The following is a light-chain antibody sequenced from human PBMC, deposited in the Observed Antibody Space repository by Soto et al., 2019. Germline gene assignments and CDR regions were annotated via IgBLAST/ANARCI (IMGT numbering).Light chain of an antibody. Sequence: QSALTQPPSASGSPGQSVAIACTGTSSDVGGYNYVSWYQQHPGKAPKLMIYEVNKRPSGVPDRFSGSKSDNTASLTVSGLQAEDEADYYCSSYADSSNVFGTGTKLTVL. CDR1: SSDVGGYNY. V-gene: IGLV2-8*01. J-gene: IGLJ1*01. CDR2: EVN. CDR3: SSYADSSNV.